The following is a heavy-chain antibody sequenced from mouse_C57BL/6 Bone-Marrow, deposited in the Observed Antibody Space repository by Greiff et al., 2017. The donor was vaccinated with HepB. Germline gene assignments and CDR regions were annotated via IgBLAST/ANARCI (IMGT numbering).Heavy chain of an antibody. Sequence: DVMLVESGGGLVQPGGSLKLSCAASGFTFSDYYMYWVRQTPEKRLEWVAYISNGGGSTYYPDTVKGRFTIARYNAKNTLYLHMSRLKSEDTAIYYCARHQGNYRYFDYWGQGTTLTVSS. CDR1: GFTFSDYY. J-gene: IGHJ2*01. D-gene: IGHD2-1*01. V-gene: IGHV5-12*01. CDR2: ISNGGGST. CDR3: ARHQGNYRYFDY.